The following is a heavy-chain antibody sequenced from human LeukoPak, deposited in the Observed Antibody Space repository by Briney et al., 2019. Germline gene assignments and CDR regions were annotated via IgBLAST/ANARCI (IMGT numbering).Heavy chain of an antibody. Sequence: ASVNVSCTASGYIFTGYYVHWVRQAPGQGLEWMGWINPNTGDTTYAQKFQGRVTMNRDTFIRTAYMELSRLRVDDTAVYYCARDGDTDGGMDVWGQSTTLTVSS. V-gene: IGHV1-2*02. CDR3: ARDGDTDGGMDV. CDR2: INPNTGDT. CDR1: GYIFTGYY. J-gene: IGHJ6*01. D-gene: IGHD2-21*01.